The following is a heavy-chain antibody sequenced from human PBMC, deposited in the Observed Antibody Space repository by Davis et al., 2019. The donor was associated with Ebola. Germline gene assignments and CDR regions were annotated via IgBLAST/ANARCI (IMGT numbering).Heavy chain of an antibody. Sequence: PSETLSLTCNVSGGSISSYYYNWIRQSPGKGLEWIGYIYHSGGSNYNPSFKSRVTISLDTSKNQISLKLTSVTAADTAVYYCARSSSGYYSPCNYWGQGTLVTVSS. CDR1: GGSISSYY. CDR2: IYHSGGS. J-gene: IGHJ4*02. V-gene: IGHV4-59*01. D-gene: IGHD3-22*01. CDR3: ARSSSGYYSPCNY.